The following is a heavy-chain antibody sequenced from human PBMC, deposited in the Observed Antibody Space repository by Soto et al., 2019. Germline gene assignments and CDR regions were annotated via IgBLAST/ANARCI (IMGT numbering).Heavy chain of an antibody. CDR1: GFTFSNYW. CDR3: QGMQLSL. Sequence: GGSLRLSCAASGFTFSNYWMYWVRQAPGKGLVWVSRINSDGSTTNYADSVKGRFTISRDNAKNTLYLQMNSLRAEDTAVYYCQGMQLSLWGQGTLVTVSS. D-gene: IGHD5-18*01. J-gene: IGHJ4*02. CDR2: INSDGSTT. V-gene: IGHV3-74*01.